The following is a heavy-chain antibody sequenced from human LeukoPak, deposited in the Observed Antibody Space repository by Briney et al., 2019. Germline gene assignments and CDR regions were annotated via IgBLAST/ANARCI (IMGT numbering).Heavy chain of an antibody. V-gene: IGHV3-48*02. CDR3: ARDLHYAFDI. D-gene: IGHD3-10*01. J-gene: IGHJ3*02. Sequence: GGSLRLSCAASGFTFSGYAMNWVRQAPGKGLEWVSHIYSSDTTYADSVKGRFTISRDNAKNSLYLQMNSLRDEDTTVYYCARDLHYAFDIWGQGTMVTASS. CDR1: GFTFSGYA. CDR2: IYSSDTT.